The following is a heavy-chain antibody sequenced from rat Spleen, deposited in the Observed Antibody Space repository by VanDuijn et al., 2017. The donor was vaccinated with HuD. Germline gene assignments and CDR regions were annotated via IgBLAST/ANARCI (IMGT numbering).Heavy chain of an antibody. CDR3: TRSYGGYSQHWFAY. J-gene: IGHJ3*01. V-gene: IGHV2-13*01. CDR2: IWGDGST. CDR1: GFSLSRHG. Sequence: QVHLKESGPGRVQPSQTLSLTCTVSGFSLSRHGVIWVRQPPGKGLEWMGGIWGDGSTHYNSALKSRLSISRDTSKSQVFLKMNSLQTDDTAIYFCTRSYGGYSQHWFAYWGQGTLVTISS. D-gene: IGHD1-11*01.